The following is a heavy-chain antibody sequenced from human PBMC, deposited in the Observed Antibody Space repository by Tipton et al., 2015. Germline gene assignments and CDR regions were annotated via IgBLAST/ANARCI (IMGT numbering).Heavy chain of an antibody. CDR1: AYSISSDYY. D-gene: IGHD7-27*01. Sequence: GLVKPSETLSLTCAVSAYSISSDYYWGWIRQPPGKGLEWIGYISFSDTTYYNPSLKSRITISLNTSKSQFFLKLSSVTAADTAVYYCARLGNLDWGDYWGQGTLVTVSS. J-gene: IGHJ4*02. CDR2: ISFSDTT. V-gene: IGHV4-38-2*01. CDR3: ARLGNLDWGDY.